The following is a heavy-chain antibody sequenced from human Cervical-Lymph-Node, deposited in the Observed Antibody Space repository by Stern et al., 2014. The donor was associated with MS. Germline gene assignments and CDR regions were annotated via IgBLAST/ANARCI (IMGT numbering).Heavy chain of an antibody. CDR1: GFTFSDYY. D-gene: IGHD6-19*01. Sequence: LVQFGGGLVKPGGPLRLSCAASGFTFSDYYMSWIRQAPGQVLEWVSYISSSGSTIYYADSVKGRFTISRDNAKNSLYLQMNSLRAEDTAVYYCARDSPSWGWCFDYWGQGTLVTVSS. CDR3: ARDSPSWGWCFDY. J-gene: IGHJ4*02. CDR2: ISSSGSTI. V-gene: IGHV3-11*01.